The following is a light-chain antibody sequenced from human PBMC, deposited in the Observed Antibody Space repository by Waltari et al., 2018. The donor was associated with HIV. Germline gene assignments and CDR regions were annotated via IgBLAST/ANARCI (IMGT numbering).Light chain of an antibody. V-gene: IGKV4-1*01. CDR2: WAS. J-gene: IGKJ1*01. CDR1: PSVLYSSNNKNY. CDR3: QQYYSTPRT. Sequence: IVMTQSPDSLAVSLGERANITCQHSPSVLYSSNNKNYLAWYQQKPGQPPKLLRYWASTRESGVPDRFSGSGSGTDFTLTISSLQAEDVALYYCQQYYSTPRTFGQGTKVEVK.